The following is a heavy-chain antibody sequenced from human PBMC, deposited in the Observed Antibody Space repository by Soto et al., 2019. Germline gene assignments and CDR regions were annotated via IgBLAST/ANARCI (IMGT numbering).Heavy chain of an antibody. Sequence: QVQLQESGPGLVKPSETLSLTCTVSGGSISSYYWSWIRQPPGKGLEWIGYIYYSGSTNYNPSLKSRVTISVDTSKKQFSLKLSSVTAADTAVYYCARGDRIAVAGTDFDYWGQGTLVTVSS. CDR1: GGSISSYY. V-gene: IGHV4-59*01. CDR3: ARGDRIAVAGTDFDY. CDR2: IYYSGST. J-gene: IGHJ4*02. D-gene: IGHD6-19*01.